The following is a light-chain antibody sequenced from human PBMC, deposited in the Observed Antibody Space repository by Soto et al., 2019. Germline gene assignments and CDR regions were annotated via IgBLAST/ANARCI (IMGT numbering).Light chain of an antibody. CDR2: GAS. J-gene: IGKJ5*01. V-gene: IGKV3-20*01. CDR1: QNVISTY. Sequence: EVVFTHSPGPLSLSPGEKATLSCRASQNVISTYLAWYQQKPGQAPRLLIYGASSRATGIPDRFSGSGSGTDFTLTISRLEPEDFAVYYCRQYHSSATFGQGTRLEIK. CDR3: RQYHSSAT.